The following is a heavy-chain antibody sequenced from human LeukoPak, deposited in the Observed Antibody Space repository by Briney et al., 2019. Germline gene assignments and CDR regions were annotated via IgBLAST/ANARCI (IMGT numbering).Heavy chain of an antibody. D-gene: IGHD2-15*01. CDR2: IIPIFGTA. CDR3: AAGYCSGGSCYGGDY. J-gene: IGHJ4*02. CDR1: GGTFSSYA. Sequence: GASVKVSCKASGGTFSSYAISWVRQAPGQGLEWMGGIIPIFGTANYAQKFQGRVTITADESTSTAYMELSSLRSEDTAVYYCAAGYCSGGSCYGGDYWGQGTLVTVSS. V-gene: IGHV1-69*13.